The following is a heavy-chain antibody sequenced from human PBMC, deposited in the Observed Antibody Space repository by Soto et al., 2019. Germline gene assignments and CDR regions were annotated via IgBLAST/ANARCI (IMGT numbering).Heavy chain of an antibody. V-gene: IGHV1-69*01. CDR2: IIPIYGTP. J-gene: IGHJ4*02. CDR3: ARDTGSYFEA. D-gene: IGHD1-26*01. CDR1: GGTFRRHA. Sequence: QVQLVQSGAGVKKSGSSVKLSCKASGGTFRRHAFSWVRQAPGQGLEWMGGIIPIYGTPTYVQKFQGRITITADESTSTGFMELSSLRSDDTAVYYCARDTGSYFEAWGQGAQVTVSS.